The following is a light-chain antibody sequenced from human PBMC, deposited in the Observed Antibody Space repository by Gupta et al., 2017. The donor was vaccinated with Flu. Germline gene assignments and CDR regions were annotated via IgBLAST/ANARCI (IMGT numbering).Light chain of an antibody. CDR2: GAP. CDR3: QQYNSWPLWT. CDR1: QSVSSN. J-gene: IGKJ1*01. V-gene: IGKV3-15*01. Sequence: ERATLSCRASQSVSSNLAWYQQKPGQAPRLLIYGAPTRATGIPARFSGSGSGTEFTLTISSLQSEDFAVYYCQQYNSWPLWTFGQGTKVEIK.